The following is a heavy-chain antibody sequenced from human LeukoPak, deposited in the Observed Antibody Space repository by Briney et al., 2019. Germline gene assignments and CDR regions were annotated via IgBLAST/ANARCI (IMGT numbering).Heavy chain of an antibody. CDR2: ISWNSGSI. Sequence: GGSLRLSCAASGFTFDDYAMHWVRQARGKGLEWVSGISWNSGSIGYADSVKGRFTISRDNAKNSLYLQMNSLRAEDTALYYCAKAPTPNYYYYYMDVWGKGTAVTVSS. CDR3: AKAPTPNYYYYYMDV. D-gene: IGHD2-15*01. V-gene: IGHV3-9*01. CDR1: GFTFDDYA. J-gene: IGHJ6*03.